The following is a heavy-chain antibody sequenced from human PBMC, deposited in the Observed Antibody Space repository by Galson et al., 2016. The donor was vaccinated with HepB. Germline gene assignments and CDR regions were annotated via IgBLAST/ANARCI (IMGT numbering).Heavy chain of an antibody. V-gene: IGHV2-70*04. CDR3: VYNSPRQQLAPNNYQYYYMDV. D-gene: IGHD6-13*01. Sequence: PALVKPTQTLTLTCTFSGFSLSTSGMRVSWIRQPPGKALEWLARIDWDDDKFYSTSLKPRLTISKDTSKNQVVLTMTNMDPVDTGTYYCVYNSPRQQLAPNNYQYYYMDVWGKGTTVTVSS. CDR2: IDWDDDK. J-gene: IGHJ6*03. CDR1: GFSLSTSGMR.